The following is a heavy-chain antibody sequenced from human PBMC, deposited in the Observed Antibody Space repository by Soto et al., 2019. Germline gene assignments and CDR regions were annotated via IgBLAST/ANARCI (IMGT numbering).Heavy chain of an antibody. CDR1: GYTFTSYA. Sequence: QVQLVQSGAEEKKPGASVKVSCKASGYTFTSYAMHWVRQAPGQRLEWMGWINAGNGNTKYSQKFQGRITITRDTFASTAYMELSTLSSEDTAVYYCVRGVAPYYFDYWGQGTLVSVSS. V-gene: IGHV1-3*05. D-gene: IGHD2-15*01. J-gene: IGHJ4*02. CDR2: INAGNGNT. CDR3: VRGVAPYYFDY.